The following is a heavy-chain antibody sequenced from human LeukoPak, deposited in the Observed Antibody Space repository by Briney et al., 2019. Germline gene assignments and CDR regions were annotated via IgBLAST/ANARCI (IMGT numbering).Heavy chain of an antibody. CDR1: VGSINGSTYY. J-gene: IGHJ4*02. V-gene: IGHV4-39*01. CDR2: IYHTGST. CDR3: ARRLYGSSWRDY. Sequence: SETLSLTCTVSVGSINGSTYYWGWIRQPPGKGLEWIGNIYHTGSTFSNPSLKSRVTVSVDTSKNQFSLKLNSVTAADTAVYYCARRLYGSSWRDYWGQGILVTVSS. D-gene: IGHD6-13*01.